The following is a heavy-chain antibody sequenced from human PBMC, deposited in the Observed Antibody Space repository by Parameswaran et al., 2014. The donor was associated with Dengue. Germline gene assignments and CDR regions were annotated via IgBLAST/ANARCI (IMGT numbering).Heavy chain of an antibody. CDR2: ISGSGGST. Sequence: VRQAPGKGLEWVSAISGSGGSTYYADSVKGRFTISRDNSKNTLYLQMNSLRAEDTAVYYCAKVPRYCSGGSCALRGRYFDYWGQGTLVTVSS. CDR3: AKVPRYCSGGSCALRGRYFDY. D-gene: IGHD2-15*01. V-gene: IGHV3-23*01. J-gene: IGHJ4*02.